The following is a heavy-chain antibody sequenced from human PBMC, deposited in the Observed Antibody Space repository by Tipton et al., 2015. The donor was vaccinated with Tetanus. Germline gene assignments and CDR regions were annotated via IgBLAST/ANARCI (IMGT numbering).Heavy chain of an antibody. Sequence: QVQLVQSGAEVKKPGSSVKVSCRASGGTFSSYAISWVRQAPGQGLEWMGGIIFNTANYAQKFQGRVTITADKSRSTGCMELSGLRSEDTAVYYCSKDLLRYSGIEFPFYYFDSWGQGTLVSVSS. CDR2: IIFNTA. CDR3: SKDLLRYSGIEFPFYYFDS. J-gene: IGHJ4*02. V-gene: IGHV1-69*06. D-gene: IGHD5-12*01. CDR1: GGTFSSYA.